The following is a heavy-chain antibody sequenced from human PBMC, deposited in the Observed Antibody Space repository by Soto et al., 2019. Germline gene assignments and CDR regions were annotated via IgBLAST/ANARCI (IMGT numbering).Heavy chain of an antibody. J-gene: IGHJ5*02. D-gene: IGHD2-21*01. CDR3: ARDNVGEKRLLNWFDP. Sequence: QVQLVQSGAEVKKPGSSVKVSCKASGGTFSSYTISWVRQAPGQGLEWMGRIIPILGIANYAQKFQGRVTITADKSTSTAYMELSSLRSEDTAVYYCARDNVGEKRLLNWFDPWGQGTLVTVSS. CDR1: GGTFSSYT. CDR2: IIPILGIA. V-gene: IGHV1-69*08.